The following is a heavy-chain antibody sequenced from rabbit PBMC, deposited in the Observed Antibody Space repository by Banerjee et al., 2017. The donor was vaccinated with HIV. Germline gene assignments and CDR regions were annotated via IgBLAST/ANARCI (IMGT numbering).Heavy chain of an antibody. CDR1: GIDFSSSYY. V-gene: IGHV1S40*01. D-gene: IGHD4-2*01. CDR2: IYTGDGNT. J-gene: IGHJ4*01. Sequence: QSLEESGGDLVKPGASLTLTCTASGIDFSSSYYMCWVRQAPGKGLEWIACIYTGDGNTYYASWAKGRFTISNTSPTTVTLKMTSLTAADTATYFCARKLVVFPYSWNLWGQGTLVTVS. CDR3: ARKLVVFPYSWNL.